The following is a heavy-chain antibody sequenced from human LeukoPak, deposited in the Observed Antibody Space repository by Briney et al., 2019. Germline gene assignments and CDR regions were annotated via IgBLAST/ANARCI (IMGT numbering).Heavy chain of an antibody. D-gene: IGHD3-16*01. CDR3: GRAFPPLRTSSAGDL. J-gene: IGHJ4*02. CDR2: ISYLSSHV. Sequence: GGSLRLSCLASGFTFSDYDMNWVRQAPGKGLEWVSSISYLSSHVYYGDSVKGWFSISRDNAKNSLYLQMNSLGAEDTAIYYCGRAFPPLRTSSAGDLWGQGILVTVSS. CDR1: GFTFSDYD. V-gene: IGHV3-21*01.